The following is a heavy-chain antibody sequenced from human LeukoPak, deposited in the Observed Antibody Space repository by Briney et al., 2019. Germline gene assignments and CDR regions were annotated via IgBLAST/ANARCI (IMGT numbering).Heavy chain of an antibody. V-gene: IGHV4-34*01. Sequence: SETLSLTCAVYGGSFSGYHWSWIRQPPGKGLEWIGEINHSGSTNYNPSLKSRVTISVDTSKNQFSLKLSSVTAADTAVYYCARGNTFGGVIAYYYYYYYMDVWGKGTTVTVSS. CDR2: INHSGST. CDR3: ARGNTFGGVIAYYYYYYYMDV. J-gene: IGHJ6*03. D-gene: IGHD3-16*02. CDR1: GGSFSGYH.